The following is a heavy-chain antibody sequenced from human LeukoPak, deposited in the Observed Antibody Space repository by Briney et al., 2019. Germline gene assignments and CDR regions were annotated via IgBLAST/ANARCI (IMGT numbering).Heavy chain of an antibody. CDR2: SYHGGST. CDR1: GDSMSSSRFA. D-gene: IGHD2-21*01. V-gene: IGHV4-30-2*01. J-gene: IGHJ5*02. CDR3: ARMVVDITRWFDP. Sequence: SETLSLTCDVSGDSMSSSRFAWSRLRQAPGKGLEGIGYSYHGGSTHYNPSLQGRVTISVDRSKKQFSLSVNSVTAADTAVYYCARMVVDITRWFDPWGQGTLVTVSS.